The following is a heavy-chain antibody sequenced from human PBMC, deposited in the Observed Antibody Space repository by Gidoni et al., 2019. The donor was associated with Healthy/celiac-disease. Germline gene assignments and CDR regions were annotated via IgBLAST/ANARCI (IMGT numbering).Heavy chain of an antibody. CDR1: GFTFIDYY. V-gene: IGHV3-11*01. CDR2: ISSSGSTI. Sequence: QVQLVESGGGLVKPCGSLRLSSSASGFTFIDYYMSWIRQAPGKGLEWVSYISSSGSTIYYADSVKGRFTISRDNAKNSLYLQMNSLRAEDTAVYYCARSVVVVAATQGYYYYGMDVWGQGTTVTVSS. J-gene: IGHJ6*02. CDR3: ARSVVVVAATQGYYYYGMDV. D-gene: IGHD2-15*01.